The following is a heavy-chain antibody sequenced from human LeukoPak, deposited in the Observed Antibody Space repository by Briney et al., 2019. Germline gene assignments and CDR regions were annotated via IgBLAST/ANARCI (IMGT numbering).Heavy chain of an antibody. D-gene: IGHD6-13*01. V-gene: IGHV4-34*01. CDR1: GGSLSDCY. J-gene: IGHJ5*02. CDR3: ARDPAVAGSNWFDP. Sequence: SETLSLTCAVYGGSLSDCYWNWIRQPPGKGLEWIGEINHSGSTNYNPSLKSRVTISVDTSKNQFSLKVNSVTAADTAVYYCARDPAVAGSNWFDPWGQGTLVTVSS. CDR2: INHSGST.